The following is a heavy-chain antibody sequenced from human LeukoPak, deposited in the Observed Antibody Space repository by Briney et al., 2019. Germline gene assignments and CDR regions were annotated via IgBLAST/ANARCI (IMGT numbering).Heavy chain of an antibody. Sequence: SVKVSCKASGGTFSSYAISWVRQAPGQGREWMGRIIPILGIANYAQKFQGRVTITADKSTSTAYMELSSLRSEDTAVYYCARDRVGYCSGGSCLLGNYWGQGTLVTVSS. CDR3: ARDRVGYCSGGSCLLGNY. D-gene: IGHD2-15*01. V-gene: IGHV1-69*04. CDR2: IIPILGIA. J-gene: IGHJ4*02. CDR1: GGTFSSYA.